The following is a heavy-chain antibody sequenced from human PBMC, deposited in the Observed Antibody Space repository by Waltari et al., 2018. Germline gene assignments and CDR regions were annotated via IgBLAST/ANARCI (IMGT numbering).Heavy chain of an antibody. D-gene: IGHD3-10*01. CDR1: GGTFSSYA. V-gene: IGHV1-69*04. CDR3: ARVTMVQGVIIGGYYFDY. J-gene: IGHJ4*02. CDR2: IIPILGIA. Sequence: QVQLVQSGAEVKKPGSSVTVSCKASGGTFSSYAISWMRQAPGQGLEWMGGIIPILGIANYAQKFQGIATITADESTSTAYMELSSLRSEDTAVYYCARVTMVQGVIIGGYYFDYWGQGTLVTVSS.